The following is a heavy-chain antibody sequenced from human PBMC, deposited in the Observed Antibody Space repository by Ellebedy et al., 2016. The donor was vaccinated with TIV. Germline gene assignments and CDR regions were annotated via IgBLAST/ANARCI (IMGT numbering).Heavy chain of an antibody. V-gene: IGHV4-39*07. D-gene: IGHD2-2*01. CDR1: GGSISSSSYY. J-gene: IGHJ2*01. CDR3: ARVRCSSTSCSGGYFDL. CDR2: IYYSGST. Sequence: SETLSLXXTVSGGSISSSSYYWGWIRQPPGKGLEWIGSIYYSGSTYYNPSLKSRVTISVDTSKNQFSLKLSSVTAADTAVYYCARVRCSSTSCSGGYFDLWGRGTLVTVSS.